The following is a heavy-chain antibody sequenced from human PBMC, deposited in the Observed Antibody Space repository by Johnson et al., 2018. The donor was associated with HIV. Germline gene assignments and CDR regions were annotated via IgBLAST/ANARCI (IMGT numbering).Heavy chain of an antibody. J-gene: IGHJ1*01. D-gene: IGHD4-17*01. Sequence: VQLVESGGGLVQPGGSLRLSCAVSGFSFSNYWMEWVRQAPGKGLVWVSRIKSDGSSTTYADSVKGRFTISRDNAKNTLYLEMSGLREEDTALYYCARHAGGDFTYGLFQHWGRGTLVTVSS. CDR1: GFSFSNYW. CDR2: IKSDGSST. CDR3: ARHAGGDFTYGLFQH. V-gene: IGHV3-74*01.